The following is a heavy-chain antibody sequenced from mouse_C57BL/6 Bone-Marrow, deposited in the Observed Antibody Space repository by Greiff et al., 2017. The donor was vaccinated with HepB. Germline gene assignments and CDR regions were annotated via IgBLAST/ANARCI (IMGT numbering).Heavy chain of an antibody. Sequence: EVQLQQSGAELVRPGASVKLSCTASGFNIKDYYMHWVKQRPEQGLEWIGRIDPEDGDTEYAPKFQGKATMTADTSSNTAYLQLSSLTSEDTAVYYCTTERWLLRGFAYWGQGKLVTVTA. CDR3: TTERWLLRGFAY. D-gene: IGHD2-3*01. J-gene: IGHJ3*01. V-gene: IGHV14-1*01. CDR2: IDPEDGDT. CDR1: GFNIKDYY.